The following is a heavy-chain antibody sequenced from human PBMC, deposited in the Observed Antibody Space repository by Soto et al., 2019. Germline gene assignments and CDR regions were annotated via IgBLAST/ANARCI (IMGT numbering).Heavy chain of an antibody. V-gene: IGHV4-4*08. CDR1: GASITQYY. J-gene: IGHJ5*02. CDR3: ASSVGATLHNCFDP. Sequence: SETLSLTCTVSGASITQYYWNWIRQSPGKGLEWIVSVSSTGSTVYNPSLTSRVTVSLDTSKNQFSLKLSSVTAADTAVYYCASSVGATLHNCFDPWGQRTLVTVS. D-gene: IGHD1-26*01. CDR2: VSSTGST.